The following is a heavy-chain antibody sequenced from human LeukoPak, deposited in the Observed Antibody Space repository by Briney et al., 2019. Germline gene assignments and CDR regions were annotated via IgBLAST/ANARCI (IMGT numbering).Heavy chain of an antibody. J-gene: IGHJ4*02. CDR2: IWYDGSNK. V-gene: IGHV3-33*01. CDR3: ARDLTHYFDY. CDR1: GFTFSSYG. Sequence: PGGSLRLSCAASGFTFSSYGIHWVRQAPGKGLEWVAVIWYDGSNKYYADSVKGRFTISRDNSKNTMYLRMNSLRVEDTAVYYCARDLTHYFDYWGQGTLVTVSS.